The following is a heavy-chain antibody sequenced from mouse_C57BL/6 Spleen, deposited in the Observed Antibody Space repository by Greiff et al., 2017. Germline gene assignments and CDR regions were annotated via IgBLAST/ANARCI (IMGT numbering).Heavy chain of an antibody. J-gene: IGHJ2*01. V-gene: IGHV1-64*01. CDR3: AGDGNYDYYAMDY. CDR1: GYTFTSYW. CDR2: IHPNSGST. Sequence: QVQLQQPGAELVKPGASVKLSCKASGYTFTSYWMHWVKQRPGQGLEWIGMIHPNSGSTNYNEKFKSKATLTVDKSSSTAYMQLSSLTSEDSAVYYCAGDGNYDYYAMDYWGQGTTLTVSS. D-gene: IGHD2-1*01.